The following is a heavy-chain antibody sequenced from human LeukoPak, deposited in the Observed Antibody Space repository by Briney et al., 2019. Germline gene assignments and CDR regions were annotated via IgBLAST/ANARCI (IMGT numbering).Heavy chain of an antibody. Sequence: GSLRLSCAASGFTFSSYAMSWVRQAPGKGLEWVSAISGSGGSTYYADSVKGRFTISRDNSKNTLYLQMNSLRAEDTAVYYCARGDRGRWLHWYYFDYWGQGTLVTVSS. J-gene: IGHJ4*02. CDR1: GFTFSSYA. D-gene: IGHD5-24*01. V-gene: IGHV3-23*01. CDR2: ISGSGGST. CDR3: ARGDRGRWLHWYYFDY.